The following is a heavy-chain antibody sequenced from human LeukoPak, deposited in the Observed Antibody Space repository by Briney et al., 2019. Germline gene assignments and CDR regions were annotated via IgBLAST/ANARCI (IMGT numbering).Heavy chain of an antibody. Sequence: SVKVSCKASGGTFSSYAISWVRQAPGQGLEWMGRIIPILGIANYAQKFQGRVTITADKSTSTAYMELSSLRSEDTAVYYCARLGPGGLRPHTLIDYWGQGTLVTVSS. V-gene: IGHV1-69*04. J-gene: IGHJ4*02. CDR3: ARLGPGGLRPHTLIDY. D-gene: IGHD5-12*01. CDR1: GGTFSSYA. CDR2: IIPILGIA.